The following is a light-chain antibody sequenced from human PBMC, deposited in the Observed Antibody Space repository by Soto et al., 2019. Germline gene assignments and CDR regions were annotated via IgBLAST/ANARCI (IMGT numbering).Light chain of an antibody. Sequence: QSVLTHPASVSGSPGQSITTSCTGTSGDIGSYNRVSWYQQHPGKAPKLIIYEVTDRPSGVSNRFSGSKSGNTASLTISGLQAEDEAEYYCSSYTNINTRACVFGTGTKVTVL. J-gene: IGLJ1*01. CDR3: SSYTNINTRACV. CDR1: SGDIGSYNR. V-gene: IGLV2-14*01. CDR2: EVT.